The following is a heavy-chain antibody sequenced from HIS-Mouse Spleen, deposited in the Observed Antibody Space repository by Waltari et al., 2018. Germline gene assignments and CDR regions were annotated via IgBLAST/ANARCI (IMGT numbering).Heavy chain of an antibody. D-gene: IGHD6-19*01. CDR2: IDWDDDK. CDR1: GFSLSTSGMC. J-gene: IGHJ4*02. Sequence: QVTLRESGPALVKPTQTLTLTCTFSGFSLSTSGMCVSWIRQPPGKALEWLARIDWDDDKYSSTSLKTRLTISKDTSKNQVVLTMTKMDPVDTATYYCARIAEGYSSGWYAFDYWGQGTLVTVSS. CDR3: ARIAEGYSSGWYAFDY. V-gene: IGHV2-70*15.